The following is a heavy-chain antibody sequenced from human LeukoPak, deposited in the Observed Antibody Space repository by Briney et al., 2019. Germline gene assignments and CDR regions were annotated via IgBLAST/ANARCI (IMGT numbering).Heavy chain of an antibody. J-gene: IGHJ4*02. V-gene: IGHV3-23*01. CDR2: ISGSGGST. CDR3: AKGRELWFGELTYFDY. CDR1: GFTFSSYA. Sequence: PGGSLRLSCAASGFTFSSYAMSWVRQAPGKGLEWVSAISGSGGSTYYADSVKGRFTISRDNSKNTLYLQMNSLRAEDTAVYYCAKGRELWFGELTYFDYWGQGTLVTVSS. D-gene: IGHD3-10*01.